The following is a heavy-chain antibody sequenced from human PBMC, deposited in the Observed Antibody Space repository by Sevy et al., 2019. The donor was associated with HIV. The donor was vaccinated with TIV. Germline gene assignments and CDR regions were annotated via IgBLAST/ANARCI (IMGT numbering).Heavy chain of an antibody. Sequence: SETLSLTCTVSGDSISGYYWNWIRQPADKGLEWIGRLFSSGTTNNNPSLKSRVTMSIDTSKNQFSLRLRSVTAADSAVSYCARDRGGGDCSGGSCYFDYSYYYGMDVWGQGTTVTVSS. D-gene: IGHD2-15*01. J-gene: IGHJ6*02. CDR3: ARDRGGGDCSGGSCYFDYSYYYGMDV. CDR1: GDSISGYY. CDR2: LFSSGTT. V-gene: IGHV4-4*07.